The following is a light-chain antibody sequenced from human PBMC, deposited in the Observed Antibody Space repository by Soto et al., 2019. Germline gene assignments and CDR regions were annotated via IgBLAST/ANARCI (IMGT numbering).Light chain of an antibody. CDR3: QQYGSSPS. Sequence: EIVLTQSPGTLSLSPGERATLSCRASQSVSSNYLAWYQQKPGQAPRLLIYGASSRATGIPDRFSGSGSGTDHTLTISRLEPEDFAVYYCQQYGSSPSFGQGTRLEIK. CDR1: QSVSSNY. CDR2: GAS. J-gene: IGKJ5*01. V-gene: IGKV3-20*01.